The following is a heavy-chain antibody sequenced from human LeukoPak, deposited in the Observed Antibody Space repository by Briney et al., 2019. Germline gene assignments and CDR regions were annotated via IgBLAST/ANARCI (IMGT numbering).Heavy chain of an antibody. J-gene: IGHJ4*02. CDR3: ARRAYDSSGYSDPFDY. CDR1: GGSISSHY. Sequence: SETLSLTCTVAGGSISSHYWSCIRQPPGKGLEGIGYIYYSGSTNYNPSLKSRVTISVDTSKNQFSLKLSSVTAADTAVYYCARRAYDSSGYSDPFDYWGQGTLVTVSS. CDR2: IYYSGST. D-gene: IGHD3-22*01. V-gene: IGHV4-59*11.